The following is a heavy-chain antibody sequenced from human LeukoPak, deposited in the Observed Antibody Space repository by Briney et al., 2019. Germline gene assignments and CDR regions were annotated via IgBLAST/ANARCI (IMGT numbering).Heavy chain of an antibody. CDR1: GYTFTSYG. J-gene: IGHJ3*02. V-gene: IGHV1-18*01. Sequence: ASVKVSCKASGYTFTSYGINWVRQAPGQGLEWMGWISAYNDNTNYAQKLQGRVTMTTDTSTSIAYMELRSLRSDDTAVYYCASLKNYYDSSGYLVTDAFDIWGQGTMVTVSS. CDR3: ASLKNYYDSSGYLVTDAFDI. CDR2: ISAYNDNT. D-gene: IGHD3-22*01.